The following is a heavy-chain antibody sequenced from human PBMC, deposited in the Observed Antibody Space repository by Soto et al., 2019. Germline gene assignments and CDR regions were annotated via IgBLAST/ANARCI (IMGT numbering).Heavy chain of an antibody. J-gene: IGHJ4*02. CDR2: ISLYHHST. CDR3: ARELYSCGGDCPYYMDY. V-gene: IGHV1-46*01. Sequence: XSVKVSCKTSGYPFTYYFIHWVRQAPGQGLEWMGIISLYHHSTSYAQKFQGRLTVTADTSTTTVYMDLSSLTSEDSAVYWCARELYSCGGDCPYYMDYWGQGTLVTVSS. D-gene: IGHD2-21*02. CDR1: GYPFTYYF.